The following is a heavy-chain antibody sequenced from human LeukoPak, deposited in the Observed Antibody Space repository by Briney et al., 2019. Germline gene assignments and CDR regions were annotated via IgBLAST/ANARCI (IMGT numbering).Heavy chain of an antibody. CDR2: IYHSGST. Sequence: SETLSLTCVVSGYSISSGYYWGWIRQPPGKGLEWIGSIYHSGSTYYNPSLKSRVTISVDTSKNQFSLKLSSVTAADTAVYYCASEIEGATSEFDYWGQGTLVTVSS. CDR1: GYSISSGYY. CDR3: ASEIEGATSEFDY. J-gene: IGHJ4*02. D-gene: IGHD1-26*01. V-gene: IGHV4-38-2*01.